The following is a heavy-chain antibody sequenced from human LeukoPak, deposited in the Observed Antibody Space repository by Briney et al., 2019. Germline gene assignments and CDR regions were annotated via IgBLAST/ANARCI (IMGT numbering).Heavy chain of an antibody. CDR1: GFSFRSSGYY. D-gene: IGHD3-10*01. V-gene: IGHV4-31*03. CDR2: IYDYGSP. J-gene: IGHJ4*02. Sequence: PSETLSLTCTVSGFSFRSSGYYWTWIRQHPGKGLEWIGYIYDYGSPYYNPSLRSRLTISIDTSKNQFSLRLTSVTAADTAVYYCARDRAVGDLVLDYWGQGILVTVSS. CDR3: ARDRAVGDLVLDY.